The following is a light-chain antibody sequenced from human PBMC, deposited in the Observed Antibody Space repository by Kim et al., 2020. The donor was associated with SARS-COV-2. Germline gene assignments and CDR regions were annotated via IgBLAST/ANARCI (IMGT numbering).Light chain of an antibody. CDR2: GAS. CDR3: QQYNKWPRT. CDR1: QSVTSK. Sequence: SVSPGERATLSCRASQSVTSKLAWYQQKPGQAPRLLIYGASTRATGIPARFSGSGSGTEFTLTISSLQSEDSAIYYCQQYNKWPRTFGQGTKLEIK. J-gene: IGKJ2*01. V-gene: IGKV3-15*01.